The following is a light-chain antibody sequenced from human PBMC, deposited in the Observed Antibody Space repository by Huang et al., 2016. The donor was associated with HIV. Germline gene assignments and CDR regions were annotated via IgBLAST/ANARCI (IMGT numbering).Light chain of an antibody. J-gene: IGKJ4*01. CDR2: WAS. Sequence: DIVMTQSPDSLAVSLGERATIHCKSSQSVLYSSNNKNYLVWYQQKPGQPPKLLIYWASTRESGVPDRVSGSGSGTDFTLTISSLQAEDVAVYYCQQYYSAPLTFGGGTKVEIK. CDR1: QSVLYSSNNKNY. V-gene: IGKV4-1*01. CDR3: QQYYSAPLT.